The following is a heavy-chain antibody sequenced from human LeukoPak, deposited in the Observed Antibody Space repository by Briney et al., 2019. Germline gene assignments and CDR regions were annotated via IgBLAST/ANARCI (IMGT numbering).Heavy chain of an antibody. CDR1: GFTFSSYA. CDR2: ISGSGGST. Sequence: GGSLRLSCAASGFTFSSYAMSWVRQAPGKGLEWVSAISGSGGSTYYADSVKGRFTISRDNSENTLYLQMNSLRAEDTAAYYCAKGTTYYYDGSGYYYPDYWGQGTLVTVSS. CDR3: AKGTTYYYDGSGYYYPDY. D-gene: IGHD3-22*01. J-gene: IGHJ4*02. V-gene: IGHV3-23*01.